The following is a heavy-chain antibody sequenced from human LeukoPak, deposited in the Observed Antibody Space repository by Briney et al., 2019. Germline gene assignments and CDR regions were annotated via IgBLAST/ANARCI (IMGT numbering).Heavy chain of an antibody. CDR2: INHSGST. CDR3: ARGVRSGNYWGHYYSDY. J-gene: IGHJ4*02. V-gene: IGHV4-34*01. CDR1: GGSFSGYY. Sequence: SETLSLTCAVYGGSFSGYYWSWIRQPPGKGLEWIGGINHSGSTNYNPSLKSRVTISVDTSKNQFSLKLSSVTAADTAVYYCARGVRSGNYWGHYYSDYWGQGTLVTVSS. D-gene: IGHD3-22*01.